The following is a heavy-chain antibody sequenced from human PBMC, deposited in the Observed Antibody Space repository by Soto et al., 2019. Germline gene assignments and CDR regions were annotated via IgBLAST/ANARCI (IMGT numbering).Heavy chain of an antibody. J-gene: IGHJ4*02. V-gene: IGHV1-46*01. CDR2: VNAGDGSA. CDR1: GFTFTLHY. CDR3: ARERDSFAY. D-gene: IGHD3-22*01. Sequence: QVQLVQRGAEVTEPGASVKVSCTTSGFTFTLHYIHWVRQAPGQGLEWGGMVNAGDGSATYAREFRAKVSMTWDTSTSTVYLYLNSRKSEDTAIYYCARERDSFAYWGQGTLVSVSP.